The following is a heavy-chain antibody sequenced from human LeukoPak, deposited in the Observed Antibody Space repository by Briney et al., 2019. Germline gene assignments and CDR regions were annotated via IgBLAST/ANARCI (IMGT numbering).Heavy chain of an antibody. D-gene: IGHD1-7*01. CDR1: GFTFSTYA. J-gene: IGHJ2*01. CDR3: ASSPPTGTTWYFDL. CDR2: ISGDGGST. Sequence: GGSLRLSCAASGFTFSTYAMHWVRQAPGKGLEYVSAISGDGGSTYYANSVKGRFTISRDNSRNTLYLQMGSLRAEDMAVYYCASSPPTGTTWYFDLWGRGTLVTVSS. V-gene: IGHV3-64*01.